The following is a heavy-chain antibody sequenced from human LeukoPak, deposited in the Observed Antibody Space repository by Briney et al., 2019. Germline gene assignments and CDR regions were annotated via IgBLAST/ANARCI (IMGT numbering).Heavy chain of an antibody. V-gene: IGHV3-43*01. CDR2: ISWDGGST. CDR1: GFTFDDYT. CDR3: AKDIGGVTMVRGVFDY. D-gene: IGHD3-10*01. Sequence: GGSLRLSCAASGFTFDDYTMHWVRQAPGKGLEWVSLISWDGGSTYYADSVKVRFTISRDNSKNSLYLQMNSLRTEDTALYYCAKDIGGVTMVRGVFDYWGQGTLVTVSS. J-gene: IGHJ4*02.